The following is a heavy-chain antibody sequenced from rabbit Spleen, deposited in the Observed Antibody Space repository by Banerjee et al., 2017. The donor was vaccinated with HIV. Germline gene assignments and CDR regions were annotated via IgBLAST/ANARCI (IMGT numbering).Heavy chain of an antibody. D-gene: IGHD8-1*01. J-gene: IGHJ6*01. V-gene: IGHV1S45*01. CDR1: GFDLNNYNY. Sequence: QEQLEESGGGLVKPEGSLTLTCKTSGFDLNNYNYMCWVRQAPGKGLEWIACIYGGGSGRTYYANWAKGRFTISKTSSTTVTLQMTSLTAADTATYFCARDTGSSFSSYGMDLWGPGTLVTVS. CDR2: IYGGGSGRT. CDR3: ARDTGSSFSSYGMDL.